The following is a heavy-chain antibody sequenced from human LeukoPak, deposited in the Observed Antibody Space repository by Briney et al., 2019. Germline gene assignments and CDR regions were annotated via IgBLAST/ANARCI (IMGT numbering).Heavy chain of an antibody. CDR3: ARDTFQPGLIDS. J-gene: IGHJ4*02. CDR2: TSGSGGST. CDR1: GFTFSSYA. V-gene: IGHV3-23*01. Sequence: GGSLRLSCATSGFTFSSYAMSWVRQAPGKGLEWVSGTSGSGGSTYYAGSVKGRFTISRDNARNTLYLQLSSLRAEDSAVYYCARDTFQPGLIDSWGQGTLVTVSS. D-gene: IGHD2-2*01.